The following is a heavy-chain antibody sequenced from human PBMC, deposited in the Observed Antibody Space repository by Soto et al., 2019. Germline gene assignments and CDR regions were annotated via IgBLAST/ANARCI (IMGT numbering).Heavy chain of an antibody. Sequence: EVQLVESGGGLVQPGGSLRLSCAASGFTFSSYWMSWVRQAPGKGLAWVANIKQDGSEKYYVDSVKGRFTISRDNAKNSLYLQMNSLRAEDTAVYYCARRGFVVVVAATIDAFDIWGQGTMVTVSS. CDR2: IKQDGSEK. CDR1: GFTFSSYW. J-gene: IGHJ3*02. CDR3: ARRGFVVVVAATIDAFDI. V-gene: IGHV3-7*01. D-gene: IGHD2-15*01.